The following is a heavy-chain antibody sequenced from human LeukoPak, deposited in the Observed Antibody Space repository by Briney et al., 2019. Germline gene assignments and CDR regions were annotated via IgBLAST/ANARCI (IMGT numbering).Heavy chain of an antibody. CDR3: ARDGGSSWYFDY. CDR1: GGSFSGYY. V-gene: IGHV3-11*01. Sequence: LSLTCAVYGGSFSGYYWSWIRQAPGKGLEWVSYISSSGNTTYYADSVKGRFTISRNNAKNSLYLQMNSLRAEDTAVYYCARDGGSSWYFDYWGQGTLVTVSS. J-gene: IGHJ4*02. CDR2: ISSSGNTT. D-gene: IGHD6-13*01.